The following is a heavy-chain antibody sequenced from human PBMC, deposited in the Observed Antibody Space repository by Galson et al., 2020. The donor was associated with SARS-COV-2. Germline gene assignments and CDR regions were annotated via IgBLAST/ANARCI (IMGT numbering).Heavy chain of an antibody. D-gene: IGHD3-16*02. V-gene: IGHV4-34*01. CDR2: INHSGST. CDR3: ARRRYVWGSYRSPSRYDAFDI. J-gene: IGHJ3*02. CDR1: GGSFSGYY. Sequence: SQTLSLTCAVYGGSFSGYYWSWIRQPPGKGLEWIGEINHSGSTNYNPSLKSRVTISVDTSKNQFSLKLSSVTAADTAVYYCARRRYVWGSYRSPSRYDAFDIWGQGTMVTVSS.